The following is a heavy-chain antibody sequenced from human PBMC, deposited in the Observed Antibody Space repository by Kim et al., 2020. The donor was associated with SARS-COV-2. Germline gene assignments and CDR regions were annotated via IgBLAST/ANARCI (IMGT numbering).Heavy chain of an antibody. CDR3: ARDRYSSGWYPIDY. CDR1: GFTFRNYW. J-gene: IGHJ4*02. V-gene: IGHV3-7*01. Sequence: GGSLRLSCAASGFTFRNYWMSWVRQTPGKGLECVAQIKQDGSEKKYVESVKGRFNISRDNAKNLVYLQMNSLGVEDTAVYFCARDRYSSGWYPIDYWGQG. CDR2: IKQDGSEK. D-gene: IGHD6-19*01.